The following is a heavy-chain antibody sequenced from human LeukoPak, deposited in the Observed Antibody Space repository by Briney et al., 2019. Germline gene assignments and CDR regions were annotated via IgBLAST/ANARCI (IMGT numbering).Heavy chain of an antibody. J-gene: IGHJ5*02. V-gene: IGHV4-38-2*02. CDR3: ARSTYCSGGSCSHNWFDP. D-gene: IGHD2-15*01. CDR1: GYSISSGYY. CDR2: IYHSGST. Sequence: SETLSLTCTVSGYSISSGYYWGWIRQPPGKGLEWIGSIYHSGSTYYSPSLKSRVTISVDTSKNQFSLKLSSVTAADTAVYYCARSTYCSGGSCSHNWFDPWGQGTLVTVSS.